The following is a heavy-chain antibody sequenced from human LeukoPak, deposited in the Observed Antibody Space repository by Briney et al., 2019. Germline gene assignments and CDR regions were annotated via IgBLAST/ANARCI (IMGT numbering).Heavy chain of an antibody. D-gene: IGHD6-19*01. CDR2: IYTGGST. CDR1: GGSISSGDYY. Sequence: SQTLSLTCTVSGGSISSGDYYWSWIRQPAGKGLEWIGRIYTGGSTNYNPSLKSRVTISVDTSKNQFSLKLSSVTAADTAVYYCARDPCPKDSSGCGDWGQGALVTVSS. V-gene: IGHV4-61*02. J-gene: IGHJ4*02. CDR3: ARDPCPKDSSGCGD.